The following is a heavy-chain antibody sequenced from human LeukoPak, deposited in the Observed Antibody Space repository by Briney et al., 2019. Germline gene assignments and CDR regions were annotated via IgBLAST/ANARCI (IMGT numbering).Heavy chain of an antibody. Sequence: SETLSLTCTVSGGSISSYYWCWIRQPPGKGLEWIGYIYYSGSTNYNPSLKSRVTISVDTSKNQFSLKLSSVTAADTAVYYCARVPWTGYSSSYGAFDIWGQGTMVTVSS. CDR2: IYYSGST. CDR1: GGSISSYY. CDR3: ARVPWTGYSSSYGAFDI. V-gene: IGHV4-59*08. D-gene: IGHD6-13*01. J-gene: IGHJ3*02.